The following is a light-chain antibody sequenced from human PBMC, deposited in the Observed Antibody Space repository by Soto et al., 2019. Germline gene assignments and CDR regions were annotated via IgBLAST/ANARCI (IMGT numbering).Light chain of an antibody. CDR3: QQYGSSGT. CDR1: HSVSKNY. CDR2: GAS. V-gene: IGKV3-20*01. J-gene: IGKJ1*01. Sequence: EIVLTQSPGTLSLSPGERATLSCRASHSVSKNYLAWYQQKPGQAPRLLIYGASNRATGIPARFSGIGTGTNFTLTISILEPEDFAVYYCQQYGSSGTFGQGTKVDIK.